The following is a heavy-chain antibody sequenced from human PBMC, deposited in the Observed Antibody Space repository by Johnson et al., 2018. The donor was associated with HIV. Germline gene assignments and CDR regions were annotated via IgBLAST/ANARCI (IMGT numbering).Heavy chain of an antibody. Sequence: QVQLVESGGGVVQPGRSPRLSCAVSGFTFSSYAMHWVRQAPGKGLEWVALISYDGSNKYYADSVKGRFTISRDNSKNTLYLQMNSLETEDTAMYYCAREGGDGFLEWLYTFDIWGQGTMVTVSS. CDR3: AREGGDGFLEWLYTFDI. D-gene: IGHD3-3*01. CDR1: GFTFSSYA. V-gene: IGHV3-30*04. J-gene: IGHJ3*02. CDR2: ISYDGSNK.